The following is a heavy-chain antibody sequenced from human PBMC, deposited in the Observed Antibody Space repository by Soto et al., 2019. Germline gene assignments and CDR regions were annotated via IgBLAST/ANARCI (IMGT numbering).Heavy chain of an antibody. CDR1: GGTFSSYA. Sequence: QVQLVQSGAEVKKPGSSVKVSCKASGGTFSSYAISWVRQAPGQGLEWMGGIIPVFGTANYAQKFQGRATINSDESASTAYMELSSLRSEDTAVYYCARAATGTWGFDYWGQGTLVTVSS. V-gene: IGHV1-69*05. CDR3: ARAATGTWGFDY. D-gene: IGHD1-1*01. J-gene: IGHJ4*02. CDR2: IIPVFGTA.